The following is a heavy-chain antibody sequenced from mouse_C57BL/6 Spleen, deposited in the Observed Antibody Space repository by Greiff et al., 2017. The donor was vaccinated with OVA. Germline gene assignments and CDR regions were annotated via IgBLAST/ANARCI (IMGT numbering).Heavy chain of an antibody. CDR2: IDPEDGDT. Sequence: VQLQQSGAELVRPGASVKLSCTASGFNIKDYYMHWVKQRPEQGLEWIGRIDPEDGDTEYAPKFQGKATMTAEPSSNTAYLQLSSLTSEDTAVYYCTTVYYDYDEGFAYWGQGTLVTVSA. CDR1: GFNIKDYY. D-gene: IGHD2-4*01. CDR3: TTVYYDYDEGFAY. J-gene: IGHJ3*01. V-gene: IGHV14-1*01.